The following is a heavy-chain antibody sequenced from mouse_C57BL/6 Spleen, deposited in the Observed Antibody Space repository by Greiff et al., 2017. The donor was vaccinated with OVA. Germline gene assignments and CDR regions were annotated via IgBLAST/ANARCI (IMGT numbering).Heavy chain of an antibody. CDR2: FFPGSGSI. V-gene: IGHV1-62-2*01. CDR3: ARHEGYYYGSSYAMDY. J-gene: IGHJ4*01. D-gene: IGHD1-1*01. Sequence: QVQLKESGAELVKPGASVTLSCKASGYTFTEYTIHWVKQRSGQGLEWIGWFFPGSGSIKYNENFKDKATLTADKSSSTVYMELSILTSEDSAVYFCARHEGYYYGSSYAMDYWGQGTSVTVSS. CDR1: GYTFTEYT.